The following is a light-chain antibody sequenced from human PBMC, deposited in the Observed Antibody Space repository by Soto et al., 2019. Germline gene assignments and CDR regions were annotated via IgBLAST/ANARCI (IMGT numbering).Light chain of an antibody. J-gene: IGKJ4*02. CDR3: QQYSTSLT. CDR1: ESVGST. Sequence: EIFMTQSPATLSVSPGEKVILSCRASESVGSTLAWYQQKPGQAPRLLIRGASTRATGVPARLSGSGSGTEFTLPISSLQSEDFAVYYCQQYSTSLTFGGGTTLEIK. V-gene: IGKV3-15*01. CDR2: GAS.